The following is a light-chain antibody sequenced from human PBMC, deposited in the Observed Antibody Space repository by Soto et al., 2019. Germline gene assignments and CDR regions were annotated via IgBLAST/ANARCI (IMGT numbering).Light chain of an antibody. CDR2: LEGSGSY. Sequence: QLVLTQSSSASASLGSSVKLTCTLSSGHSSYIIAWHQQQPGKAPRYLMRLEGSGSYNKGSGVPDRLSGSSSGADRYLTISNLQSEDEADYYCETWDSNTHEGVFGTGTKVTVL. CDR3: ETWDSNTHEGV. V-gene: IGLV4-60*03. CDR1: SGHSSYI. J-gene: IGLJ1*01.